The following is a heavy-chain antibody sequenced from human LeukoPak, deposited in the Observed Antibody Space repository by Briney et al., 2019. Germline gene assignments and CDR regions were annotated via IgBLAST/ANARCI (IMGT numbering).Heavy chain of an antibody. J-gene: IGHJ4*02. CDR3: ARRQFRYGSGSYYRAYYFDY. V-gene: IGHV4-34*01. CDR2: INHSGST. CDR1: GGSFSGYH. Sequence: SETLSLTCAVYGGSFSGYHWSWIRQPPGRGLEWIGEINHSGSTNYNPSLKSRVTISVDTSKNQFSLKLSSVTAADTAVYYCARRQFRYGSGSYYRAYYFDYWGQGTLVTVSS. D-gene: IGHD3-10*01.